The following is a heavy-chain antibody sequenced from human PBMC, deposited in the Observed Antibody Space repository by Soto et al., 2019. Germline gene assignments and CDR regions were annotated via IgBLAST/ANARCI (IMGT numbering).Heavy chain of an antibody. CDR3: TRDGDGRMTTNPYYYYGMDV. J-gene: IGHJ6*02. Sequence: SETLSLTCTVSGGSISGYYWSWIRQPPGKGLVWIGNVYYSGGAKYNPSVKRRVSISVDTSKNQFSLNLSSVTAADTAVYYCTRDGDGRMTTNPYYYYGMDVWGPGITVTVSS. CDR1: GGSISGYY. V-gene: IGHV4-59*01. D-gene: IGHD2-21*02. CDR2: VYYSGGA.